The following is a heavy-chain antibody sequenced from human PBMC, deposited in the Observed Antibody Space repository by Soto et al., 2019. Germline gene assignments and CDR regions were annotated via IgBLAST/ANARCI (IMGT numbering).Heavy chain of an antibody. CDR1: GFTFSSYA. CDR2: ISYDGSNK. D-gene: IGHD5-12*01. J-gene: IGHJ6*02. V-gene: IGHV3-30-3*01. CDR3: ARVLRGYSGYDLSGMDV. Sequence: PGGSLRLSCAASGFTFSSYAMHWVRQAPGKGLEWVAVISYDGSNKYYADSVKGRFTISRDNSKNTLYLQMNSLRAEDTAVYYCARVLRGYSGYDLSGMDVWGQGTTVTVSS.